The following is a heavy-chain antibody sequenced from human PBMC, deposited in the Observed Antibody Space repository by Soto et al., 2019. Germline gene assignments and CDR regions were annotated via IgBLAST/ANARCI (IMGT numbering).Heavy chain of an antibody. D-gene: IGHD3-3*01. CDR2: IYWDDDK. Sequence: SGPTLGNPTHTLTLTCTFSGFSLATSGVGVGWVRQPPGKALEWLGLIYWDDDKYYNPSLGSRLTITKDTSKNQVVLTMTNMDLVDTATYYCAHTVIFGVVKKYGMDVWGQGTSVTVSS. CDR3: AHTVIFGVVKKYGMDV. V-gene: IGHV2-5*02. J-gene: IGHJ6*02. CDR1: GFSLATSGVG.